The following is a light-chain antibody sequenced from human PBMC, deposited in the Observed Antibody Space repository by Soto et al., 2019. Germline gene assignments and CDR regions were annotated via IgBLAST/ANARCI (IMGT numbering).Light chain of an antibody. V-gene: IGKV1-5*01. J-gene: IGKJ5*01. CDR2: DAS. CDR1: QSISTW. CDR3: QQYNRYPIT. Sequence: TQSPATLSASVGDSVTITCRASQSISTWLAWYQQKPGKAPKLLIYDASSLASGVPSRFSGSGSGTEFTLTISSLQPDDFATYYCQQYNRYPITFGQGTRLEIK.